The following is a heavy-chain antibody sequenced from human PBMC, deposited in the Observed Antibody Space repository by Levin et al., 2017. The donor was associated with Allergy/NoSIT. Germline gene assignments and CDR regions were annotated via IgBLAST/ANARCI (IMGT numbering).Heavy chain of an antibody. V-gene: IGHV3-30*18. CDR2: ISYDGSNK. D-gene: IGHD5-12*01. J-gene: IGHJ4*02. CDR3: AKSKATTMALFDY. CDR1: AFTFSSYG. Sequence: GESLKISCAASAFTFSSYGMHWVRQAPGKGLEWVAVISYDGSNKYYADSVKGRFTISRDNSKNTLYLQMNSLRAEDTAVYYCAKSKATTMALFDYWGQGTLVTVSS.